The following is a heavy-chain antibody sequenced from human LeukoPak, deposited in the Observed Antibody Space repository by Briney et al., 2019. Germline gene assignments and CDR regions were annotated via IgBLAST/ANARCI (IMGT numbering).Heavy chain of an antibody. V-gene: IGHV5-51*01. Sequence: GESLKISCRVSGYIFTNYWIGWVRQMPGKGLESMGIIYPADSDTTYSPSFQGQVTISADMSIDTVYLQWSSLKASDTAIYYCARQSRDGSKTRGYYFDYWGQGTLVTVSS. J-gene: IGHJ4*02. CDR3: ARQSRDGSKTRGYYFDY. CDR2: IYPADSDT. CDR1: GYIFTNYW. D-gene: IGHD3-10*01.